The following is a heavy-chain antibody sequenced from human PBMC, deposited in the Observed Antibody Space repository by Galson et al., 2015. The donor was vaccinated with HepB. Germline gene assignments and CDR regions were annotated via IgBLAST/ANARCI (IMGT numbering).Heavy chain of an antibody. CDR1: GFNFSSYA. CDR2: ISYDGSNK. J-gene: IGHJ4*02. V-gene: IGHV3-30*04. Sequence: SLRLYCADSGFNFSSYAMHWVRQAQGKGLEWVAVISYDGSNKYYADSVKGRFTISRDNSKNTLYLQMNSLRAEDTALYYCATLAASNFDYWGQGTLVTVSS. CDR3: ATLAASNFDY. D-gene: IGHD6-13*01.